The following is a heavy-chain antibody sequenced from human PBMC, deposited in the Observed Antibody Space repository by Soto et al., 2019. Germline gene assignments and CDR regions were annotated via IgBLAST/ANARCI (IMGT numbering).Heavy chain of an antibody. J-gene: IGHJ4*02. CDR3: ARGPGGPDGPGDY. Sequence: QVQLVQSGAEVKKPGASVKVSCKASGYTFTSYAMHWVRQAPGQRLEWMGWINAGNGNTKYSQKFQGRVTITRDTSASTAYMELSNLRSEDTAVYNCARGPGGPDGPGDYWGQGTLVTVSS. CDR1: GYTFTSYA. D-gene: IGHD2-15*01. V-gene: IGHV1-3*01. CDR2: INAGNGNT.